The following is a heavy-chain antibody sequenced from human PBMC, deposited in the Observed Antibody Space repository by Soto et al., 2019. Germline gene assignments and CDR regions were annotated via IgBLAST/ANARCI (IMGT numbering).Heavy chain of an antibody. CDR2: ISGYNGNT. D-gene: IGHD5-12*01. CDR3: ARDKVEMATIFDY. Sequence: ASVKVSCKASGYTFTSHGISWLRQAPGQGLEWMGWISGYNGNTKYAQKIQGRVTMTTDTSTSTAYMELRSLRSDDTAVYYCARDKVEMATIFDYCGQGTLVTVSS. CDR1: GYTFTSHG. V-gene: IGHV1-18*04. J-gene: IGHJ4*02.